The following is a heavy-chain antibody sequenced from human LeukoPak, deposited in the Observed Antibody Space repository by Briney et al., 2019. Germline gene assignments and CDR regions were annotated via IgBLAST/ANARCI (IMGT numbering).Heavy chain of an antibody. J-gene: IGHJ1*01. CDR2: ISIRGDKT. Sequence: GGSLRLSCAVSGFAFYSHAMTWVRQAPGKGLEWVSGISIRGDKTYYADSVEGRFTISRDNSKSTLYLQMNSLRAKDTAMYYCANEEIPNDNWGQGTLVTVSS. V-gene: IGHV3-23*01. CDR3: ANEEIPNDN. CDR1: GFAFYSHA. D-gene: IGHD2-2*02.